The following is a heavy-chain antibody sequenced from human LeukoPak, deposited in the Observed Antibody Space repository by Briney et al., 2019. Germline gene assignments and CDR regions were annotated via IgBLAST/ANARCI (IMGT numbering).Heavy chain of an antibody. CDR2: IYYSGST. D-gene: IGHD3-22*01. V-gene: IGHV4-59*01. Sequence: SSETLSLTCTVSGGSISSYYWSWIRQPPGKGLEWIGYIYYSGSTNYNPSLKSRVTISVDTSKNQYSLKLSSVTAADTAVYYCARGLGYYYDSSGYYTSYPWFDSWGQGTRVTVSS. CDR3: ARGLGYYYDSSGYYTSYPWFDS. J-gene: IGHJ5*01. CDR1: GGSISSYY.